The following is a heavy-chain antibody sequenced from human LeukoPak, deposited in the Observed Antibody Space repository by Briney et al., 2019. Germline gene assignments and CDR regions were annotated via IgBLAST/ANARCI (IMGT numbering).Heavy chain of an antibody. Sequence: SETLSLTCSVSGGSISNYFWSWIRQPPGKGLEWIGYFYYSGSTNLNPSLESRVSISIDTSKNQFSLKLSSVTAADTAVYYCAKSLGDYGAGIWGQGTMVTVSS. D-gene: IGHD4-17*01. J-gene: IGHJ3*02. CDR2: FYYSGST. CDR1: GGSISNYF. V-gene: IGHV4-59*08. CDR3: AKSLGDYGAGI.